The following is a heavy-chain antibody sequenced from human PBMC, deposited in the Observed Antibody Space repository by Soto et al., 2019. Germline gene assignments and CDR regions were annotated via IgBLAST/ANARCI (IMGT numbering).Heavy chain of an antibody. CDR3: AHKGPEDWPLDY. V-gene: IGHV2-5*02. D-gene: IGHD3-9*01. Sequence: QITLKESGPTLVRPTQTLTLTCAFSGFSLSTSGVGVGWIRQPPGKALEWLAVIYWDDSKHYSPSLRSRLTIPQDNSKNQVVLTMTNMDPMDTGTYYCAHKGPEDWPLDYWGQGTLVTVSS. CDR2: IYWDDSK. J-gene: IGHJ4*02. CDR1: GFSLSTSGVG.